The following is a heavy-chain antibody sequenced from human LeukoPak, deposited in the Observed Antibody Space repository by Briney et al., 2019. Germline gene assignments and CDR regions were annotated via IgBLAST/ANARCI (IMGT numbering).Heavy chain of an antibody. CDR1: GGSISSGDYY. V-gene: IGHV4-30-4*08. J-gene: IGHJ5*02. CDR2: IYYSGST. D-gene: IGHD4-17*01. Sequence: PSQTLSLTCTVSGGSISSGDYYWSWIRQPPGKGLEWIGYIYYSGSTYYNPSLKSRVTISVDTSKNQFSLKLSSVTAADTAVYYCARQGARLLSDGDYPGWFDPWGQGTLVTVSS. CDR3: ARQGARLLSDGDYPGWFDP.